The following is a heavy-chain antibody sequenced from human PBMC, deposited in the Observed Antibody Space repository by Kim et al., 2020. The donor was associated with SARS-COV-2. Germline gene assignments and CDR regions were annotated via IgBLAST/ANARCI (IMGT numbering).Heavy chain of an antibody. CDR3: PRRVTTFFDY. D-gene: IGHD4-17*01. CDR2: IYYSGRT. V-gene: IGHV4-59*01. CDR1: GGSISSYY. J-gene: IGHJ4*02. Sequence: SETLSLTCTVSGGSISSYYWSWVRQPPGKGLEWVGYIYYSGRTNYNPSLKSGVTISVNTSKNQYTLKLSSVTAADTAVYYCPRRVTTFFDYWAQGTLVTVSS.